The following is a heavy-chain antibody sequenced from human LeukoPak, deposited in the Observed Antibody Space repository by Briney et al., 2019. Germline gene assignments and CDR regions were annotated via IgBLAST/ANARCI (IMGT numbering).Heavy chain of an antibody. CDR3: ARDQRDGYTKRAYYYYYMDV. Sequence: SETLSLTWNVSGGSLSRFYWGLIRQPPGKGLEWIGDFYFSGSTNYNPSLKSRVTISVDTSKNQFSLKLSSVTAADTAVYYCARDQRDGYTKRAYYYYYMDVWGKGTTVTVSS. D-gene: IGHD5-24*01. CDR1: GGSLSRFY. J-gene: IGHJ6*03. V-gene: IGHV4-59*01. CDR2: FYFSGST.